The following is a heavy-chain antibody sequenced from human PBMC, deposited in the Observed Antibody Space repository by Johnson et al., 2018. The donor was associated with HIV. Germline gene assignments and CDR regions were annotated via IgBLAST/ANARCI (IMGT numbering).Heavy chain of an antibody. D-gene: IGHD5-24*01. J-gene: IGHJ3*02. Sequence: QVQLVESGGGVVQPGRSLRLSCAASGFTFSTYGMHWVRQAPGKGMEWVAVISYDGSNKYYADSVKGRFTISSDNSKNTLYLQMNSLRAEDTAVYYCARDGYNYVAFDIWGQGTMVTVSS. CDR3: ARDGYNYVAFDI. CDR2: ISYDGSNK. V-gene: IGHV3-30*03. CDR1: GFTFSTYG.